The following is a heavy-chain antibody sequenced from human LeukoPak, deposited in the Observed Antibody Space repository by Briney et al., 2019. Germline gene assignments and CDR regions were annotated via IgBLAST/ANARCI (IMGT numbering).Heavy chain of an antibody. Sequence: ASVKVSCKASGYTFTSYYMHWVRQAPGQGLEWMGIINPSGGSTSYAQKFQGRVTMTRDTSTSTAYMELSSLRSEDTAVYYCARPKSYNCGGDCYLDYWGQGTLVTVSS. J-gene: IGHJ4*02. D-gene: IGHD2-21*02. CDR3: ARPKSYNCGGDCYLDY. V-gene: IGHV1-46*01. CDR1: GYTFTSYY. CDR2: INPSGGST.